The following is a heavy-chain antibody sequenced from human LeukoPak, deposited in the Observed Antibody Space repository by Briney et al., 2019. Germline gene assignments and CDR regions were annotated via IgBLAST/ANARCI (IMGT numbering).Heavy chain of an antibody. J-gene: IGHJ5*02. CDR2: IIPIFGTA. CDR3: ARDNYAGADWFDP. V-gene: IGHV1-69*05. CDR1: GGTFSSYA. D-gene: IGHD1-7*01. Sequence: SVKVSCKASGGTFSSYAISWVRQAPGQGLEWMGGIIPIFGTANYAQKFQGRVTITTDESTSTAYMELSSLRSEDTAVYYCARDNYAGADWFDPWGQGTLVTVSS.